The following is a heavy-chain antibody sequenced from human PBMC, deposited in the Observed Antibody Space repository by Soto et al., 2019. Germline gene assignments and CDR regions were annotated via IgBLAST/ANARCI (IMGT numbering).Heavy chain of an antibody. CDR1: GGSFSGYY. V-gene: IGHV4-34*01. CDR3: ASSWAGAPQTIAAAGNYFDY. J-gene: IGHJ4*02. D-gene: IGHD6-13*01. Sequence: PSETLSLTCAVYGGSFSGYYWSWIRQPPGKGLEWIGEINHSGSTNYNPSLKSRVTISVDTSKNQFSLKLSSVTAADTAVYYCASSWAGAPQTIAAAGNYFDYWGQGTLVTVSS. CDR2: INHSGST.